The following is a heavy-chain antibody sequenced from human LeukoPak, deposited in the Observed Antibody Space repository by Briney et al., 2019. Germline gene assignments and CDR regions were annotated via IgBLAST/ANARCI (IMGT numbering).Heavy chain of an antibody. Sequence: PETLSLTCTVSGGSISSYYWSWIRQPAGKGLEWIGRIYTSGSTNYNPSLKSRVTMSVDTSKNQFFLKLSSVTAADTAVYYCARLYCSGGSCCTDYWGQGTLVTVSS. D-gene: IGHD2-15*01. CDR1: GGSISSYY. J-gene: IGHJ4*02. V-gene: IGHV4-4*07. CDR3: ARLYCSGGSCCTDY. CDR2: IYTSGST.